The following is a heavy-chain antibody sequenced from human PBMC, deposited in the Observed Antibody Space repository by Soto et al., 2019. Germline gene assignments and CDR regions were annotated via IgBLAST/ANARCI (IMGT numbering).Heavy chain of an antibody. CDR2: ISYDGSNK. Sequence: QVQLVESVGGVVQPGRSLRLSCAASRFTFSSYGMHWVRQAPGKGLEWVAVISYDGSNKYYADSVKGRFTISRDNSKNTLYLQMNSLRAEDTAVYYCAKDSLPYSGSYYDYWGQGTLVTVSS. D-gene: IGHD1-26*01. CDR1: RFTFSSYG. J-gene: IGHJ4*02. CDR3: AKDSLPYSGSYYDY. V-gene: IGHV3-30*18.